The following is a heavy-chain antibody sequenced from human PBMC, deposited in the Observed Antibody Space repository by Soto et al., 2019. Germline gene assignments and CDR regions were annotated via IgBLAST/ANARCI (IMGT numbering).Heavy chain of an antibody. V-gene: IGHV1-69*04. J-gene: IGHJ5*02. D-gene: IGHD2-2*01. CDR3: ARDPLYCSSTSCPSP. CDR2: IIPILGIA. CDR1: GGTFSSYT. Sequence: SVKVSCKASGGTFSSYTISWVRQAPGQGLEWMGRIIPILGIANYAQKFQGRVTITADKSTSTAYMELSSLRSEDTAVYYCARDPLYCSSTSCPSPWGQGNLVTVSS.